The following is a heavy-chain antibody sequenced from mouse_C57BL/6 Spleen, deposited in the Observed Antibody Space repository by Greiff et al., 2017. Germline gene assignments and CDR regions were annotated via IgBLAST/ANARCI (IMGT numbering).Heavy chain of an antibody. CDR2: IYPGDGDT. J-gene: IGHJ1*03. V-gene: IGHV1-82*01. CDR3: ARSPICYYGSSYIYWYFDV. CDR1: GYAFSSSW. D-gene: IGHD1-1*01. Sequence: VQLQQSGPELVKPGASVKISCKASGYAFSSSWMNWVKQRPGQGLEWIGRIYPGDGDTNYNGKFKGKATLTADKSSSTAYMQLSSLTSEDSAVYYCARSPICYYGSSYIYWYFDVWGTGTTVTVSS.